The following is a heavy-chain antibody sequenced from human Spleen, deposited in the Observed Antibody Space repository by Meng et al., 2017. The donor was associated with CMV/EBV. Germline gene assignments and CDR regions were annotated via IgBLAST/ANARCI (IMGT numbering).Heavy chain of an antibody. CDR3: ARDSRDCSSASCYSWPYSYYYGMDV. V-gene: IGHV1-69*10. CDR2: IIPILGIA. D-gene: IGHD2-2*02. J-gene: IGHJ6*02. Sequence: SVKVSCKASGGTFSSYVISWVRQAPGQGLEWMGGIIPILGIANYAQKFQGRVTITTDESTSTVYMELSSLRSDDTAVFYCARDSRDCSSASCYSWPYSYYYGMDVWGQGTTVTVSS. CDR1: GGTFSSYV.